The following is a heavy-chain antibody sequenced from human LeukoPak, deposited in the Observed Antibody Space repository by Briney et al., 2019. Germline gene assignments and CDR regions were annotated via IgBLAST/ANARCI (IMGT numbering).Heavy chain of an antibody. J-gene: IGHJ5*02. D-gene: IGHD6-19*01. CDR3: AREPLRGGSGWYNWFDP. CDR1: GYTSTSYD. CDR2: MNPNSGNT. V-gene: IGHV1-8*02. Sequence: ASVKVSCKASGYTSTSYDINWVRQATGQGLEWMGWMNPNSGNTGYAQKLQGRVTMTTDTSTSTAYMELRSLRSDDTAVYYCAREPLRGGSGWYNWFDPWGQGTLVTVSS.